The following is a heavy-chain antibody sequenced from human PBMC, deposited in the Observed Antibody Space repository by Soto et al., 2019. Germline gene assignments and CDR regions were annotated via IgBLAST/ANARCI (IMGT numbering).Heavy chain of an antibody. CDR3: AKGRVKNYYGDKRGYYYYGMDV. CDR1: GFTFSSYG. D-gene: IGHD4-17*01. J-gene: IGHJ6*02. CDR2: ISYDGSNK. V-gene: IGHV3-30*18. Sequence: QVQLVESGGGVVQPGRSLRLSCAASGFTFSSYGMHWVRQAPGKGLEWVAVISYDGSNKYYADSVKGRFTISRDNSKNTLYLQMNSLRAEDTAVYYCAKGRVKNYYGDKRGYYYYGMDVWGQGTTVTVSS.